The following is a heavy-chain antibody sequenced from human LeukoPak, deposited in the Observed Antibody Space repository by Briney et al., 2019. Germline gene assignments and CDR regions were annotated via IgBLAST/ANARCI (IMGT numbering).Heavy chain of an antibody. CDR1: GFTFSSFW. J-gene: IGHJ4*02. V-gene: IGHV3-23*01. CDR3: AKGSYYDSSGSFYFDY. Sequence: GGSLRLSCAASGFTFSSFWMSWVRQAPGKGLEWVSGISGSGDNTYYADSVKGRFTISRDNSKNTLYVQVNSLGTEDTAAYYCAKGSYYDSSGSFYFDYWGQGTLVTVSS. D-gene: IGHD3-22*01. CDR2: ISGSGDNT.